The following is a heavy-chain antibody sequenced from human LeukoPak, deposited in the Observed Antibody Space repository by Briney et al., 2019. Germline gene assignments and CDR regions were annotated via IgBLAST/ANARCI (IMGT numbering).Heavy chain of an antibody. J-gene: IGHJ6*03. CDR1: GGTFSSYA. V-gene: IGHV1-69*06. CDR3: ARGDCSGGSCYSLHYYYYMDV. CDR2: IIPIFGTA. Sequence: GASVKVSCKASGGTFSSYAISWVRQAPGQGLEWMGGIIPIFGTANYAQKFQGRVTITADKSTSTAYMELSSLRSEDTAVYYCARGDCSGGSCYSLHYYYYMDVWGKGTTVTVSS. D-gene: IGHD2-15*01.